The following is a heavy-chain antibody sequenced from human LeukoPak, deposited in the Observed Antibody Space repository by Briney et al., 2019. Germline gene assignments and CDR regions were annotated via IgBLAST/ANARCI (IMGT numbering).Heavy chain of an antibody. Sequence: PSETLSLTCSVSGGSISSYYWSCIRQPPAQGREWIGYIYYSGSTNYNPSLKRRVTISVDTSKNQFSLKLSSVTAADTAVYYCAREQGDYGFDPWGQGTLVTVSS. CDR2: IYYSGST. V-gene: IGHV4-59*13. CDR3: AREQGDYGFDP. CDR1: GGSISSYY. J-gene: IGHJ5*02. D-gene: IGHD4-17*01.